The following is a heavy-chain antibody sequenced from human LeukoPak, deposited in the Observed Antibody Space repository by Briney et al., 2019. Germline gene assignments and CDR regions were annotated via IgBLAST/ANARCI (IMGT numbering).Heavy chain of an antibody. J-gene: IGHJ4*02. CDR1: GFTFSAYS. CDR2: ISRSGTNI. V-gene: IGHV3-48*04. Sequence: PGGSLRLSCAASGFTFSAYSMNWVRQAPGKGLEWVSYISRSGTNIFYGGSVRGRFTISRDNAKNSLSLQMNSLGVEDTAVYYCARDAGSGAYDEFDFWGQGILVIVSS. D-gene: IGHD5-12*01. CDR3: ARDAGSGAYDEFDF.